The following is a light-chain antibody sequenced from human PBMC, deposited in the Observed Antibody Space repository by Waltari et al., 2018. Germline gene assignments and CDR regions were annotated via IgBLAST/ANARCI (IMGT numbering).Light chain of an antibody. J-gene: IGLJ2*01. CDR1: TSAAGGYNY. Sequence: QSALPQPASVSGSPGQPITIPCTATTSAAGGYNYASWYQQHPGKAPERMIYAVSKRPSGVSNRFSGSKSGNTASLTISGLQAEDEADYYCSSYTSSSTLVFGGGTKLTVL. CDR2: AVS. V-gene: IGLV2-14*01. CDR3: SSYTSSSTLV.